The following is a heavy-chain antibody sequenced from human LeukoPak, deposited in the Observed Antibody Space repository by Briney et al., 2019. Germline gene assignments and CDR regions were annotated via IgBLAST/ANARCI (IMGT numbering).Heavy chain of an antibody. V-gene: IGHV1-69*01. CDR1: GGTFSSYA. Sequence: VASVKVSCKASGGTFSSYAISWVRQAPGQGLEWMRGIIPIFGTANYAQKFQGRVTITADESTSTAYMELSSLRSEDTAVYYCARTPAVVVVAATHFDYWGQGTLVTVSS. D-gene: IGHD2-15*01. CDR3: ARTPAVVVVAATHFDY. J-gene: IGHJ4*02. CDR2: IIPIFGTA.